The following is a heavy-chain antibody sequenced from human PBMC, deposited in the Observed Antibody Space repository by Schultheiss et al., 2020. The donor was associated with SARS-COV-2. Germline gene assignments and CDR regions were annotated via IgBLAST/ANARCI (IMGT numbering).Heavy chain of an antibody. V-gene: IGHV3-30*18. Sequence: GGSLRLSCAASGFTFSSYGMHWVRQAPGKGLEWVAVISYDGSNKYYADSVKGRFTISRDNSKNTLYLQMNSLRAEDTAVYYCAKDDSRYCSGGSCYPNAWGQGTLVTVSS. J-gene: IGHJ5*02. CDR1: GFTFSSYG. CDR2: ISYDGSNK. CDR3: AKDDSRYCSGGSCYPNA. D-gene: IGHD2-15*01.